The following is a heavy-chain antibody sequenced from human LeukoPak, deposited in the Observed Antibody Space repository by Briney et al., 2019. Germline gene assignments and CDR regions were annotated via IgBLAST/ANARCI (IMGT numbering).Heavy chain of an antibody. CDR2: IKQYGSEK. D-gene: IGHD5-18*01. CDR3: ARASRYSYGVDAFDI. Sequence: PGGSLRLSCAASGFTFSSYWMSWVRHAPGKGLEWVANIKQYGSEKYYVDSVKGRFTISRDNAKNSLYLQMNSLRAEDTAVYYCARASRYSYGVDAFDIWGQGTMVTVSS. J-gene: IGHJ3*02. CDR1: GFTFSSYW. V-gene: IGHV3-7*01.